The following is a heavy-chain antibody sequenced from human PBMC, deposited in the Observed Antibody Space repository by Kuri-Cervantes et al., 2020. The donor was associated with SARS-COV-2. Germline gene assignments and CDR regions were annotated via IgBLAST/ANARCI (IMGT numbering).Heavy chain of an antibody. Sequence: SVNVSCKASGGTFSSYAISWVRQAPGQGLEWMGGIIPIFGTANYAQKFQGRVTMTTDTSTSTAYMELRSLRSDDTAIYYCAGGFDYGDYPYYYGMDVWGQGTTVTVSS. CDR1: GGTFSSYA. CDR2: IIPIFGTA. J-gene: IGHJ6*02. CDR3: AGGFDYGDYPYYYGMDV. V-gene: IGHV1-69*05. D-gene: IGHD4-17*01.